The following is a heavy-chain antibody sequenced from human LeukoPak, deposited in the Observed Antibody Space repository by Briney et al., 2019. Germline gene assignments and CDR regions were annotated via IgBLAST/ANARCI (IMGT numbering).Heavy chain of an antibody. J-gene: IGHJ4*02. CDR3: ARLGIVGAAVDY. Sequence: PGGSLRLSCAASGFTLGRYVMSCVRQAPGKGLEWVSSISAGGHNTYYADSVQGRFTISRDNSKNTLYLQMNSLRPEDTAVYYCARLGIVGAAVDYWGQGTLVTVSS. D-gene: IGHD1-26*01. V-gene: IGHV3-23*01. CDR2: ISAGGHNT. CDR1: GFTLGRYV.